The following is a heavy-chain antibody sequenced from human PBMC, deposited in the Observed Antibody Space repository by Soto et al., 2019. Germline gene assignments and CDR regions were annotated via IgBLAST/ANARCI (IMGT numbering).Heavy chain of an antibody. CDR2: IYTSGST. V-gene: IGHV4-4*07. CDR3: ARAGYSGYEENYYYGMDV. CDR1: GGSISSYY. J-gene: IGHJ6*02. D-gene: IGHD5-12*01. Sequence: ETLSLTCTVSGGSISSYYWSWIRQPAGKGLEWIGRIYTSGSTNYNPSLKSRVTMSVDTSKNQFSLKLSSVTAADTAVYYCARAGYSGYEENYYYGMDVWGQGTTVTVSS.